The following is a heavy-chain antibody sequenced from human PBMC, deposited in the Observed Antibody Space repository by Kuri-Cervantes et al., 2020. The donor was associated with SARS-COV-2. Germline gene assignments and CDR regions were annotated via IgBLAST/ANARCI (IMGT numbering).Heavy chain of an antibody. D-gene: IGHD1-26*01. Sequence: ESLKISCAASGFTFSSYAMHWVRQAPGKGLEWIGYIYYSGSTNYNPSLKSRVTISVDTSKNQFSLKLSSVTAADTAVYYCARQSGSYDAVYFDYWGQGTLVTVSS. J-gene: IGHJ4*02. CDR1: GFTFSSYA. CDR3: ARQSGSYDAVYFDY. V-gene: IGHV4-59*08. CDR2: IYYSGST.